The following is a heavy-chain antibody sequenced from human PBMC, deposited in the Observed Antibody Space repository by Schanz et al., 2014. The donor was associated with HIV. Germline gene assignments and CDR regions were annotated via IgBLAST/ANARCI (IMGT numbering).Heavy chain of an antibody. Sequence: EVQLLESGGGLVQPGGSLRLSCAASGFTFSSYWMHWVRQAPGKGLVWVSRINSDGSSTSYADSVKGRFTISRDNAKNTLYLQMNSLRDEDTAVYYCANSGYCTSGICYTRGDGMDVWGQGTTVTVSS. CDR2: INSDGSST. D-gene: IGHD2-8*01. CDR3: ANSGYCTSGICYTRGDGMDV. V-gene: IGHV3-74*02. CDR1: GFTFSSYW. J-gene: IGHJ6*02.